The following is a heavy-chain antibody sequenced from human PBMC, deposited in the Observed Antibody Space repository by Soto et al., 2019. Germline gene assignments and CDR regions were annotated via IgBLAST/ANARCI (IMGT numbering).Heavy chain of an antibody. CDR3: ARRGSYYYYMDV. Sequence: SETLSLTCTVSGGSISSYYWSWIRQPPGKGLEWIGYIYYSGSTNYNPSLKSRVTISVDTSKNQFSLKLSSVTAADTAVYYCARRGSYYYYMDVWDKGTTVTVSS. CDR2: IYYSGST. V-gene: IGHV4-59*08. J-gene: IGHJ6*03. CDR1: GGSISSYY. D-gene: IGHD6-19*01.